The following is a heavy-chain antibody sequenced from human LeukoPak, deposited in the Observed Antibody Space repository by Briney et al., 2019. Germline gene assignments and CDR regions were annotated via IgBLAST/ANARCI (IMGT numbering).Heavy chain of an antibody. V-gene: IGHV3-7*01. Sequence: PGGSLRLSCEASGLISSNYWMTWVRQAPGKGLERVANINQDGSQKYYVDSVKGRFSVSRDNAKNSLYLQMNSLRVEDMAMYFCVREGHGDYHIWGQGTMVTVSS. J-gene: IGHJ3*02. CDR1: GLISSNYW. D-gene: IGHD4-17*01. CDR3: VREGHGDYHI. CDR2: INQDGSQK.